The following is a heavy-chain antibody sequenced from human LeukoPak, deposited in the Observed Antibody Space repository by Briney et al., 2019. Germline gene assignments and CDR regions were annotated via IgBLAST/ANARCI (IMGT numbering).Heavy chain of an antibody. V-gene: IGHV1-46*01. D-gene: IGHD6-25*01. Sequence: EASVKVSCKASGYTFTTYYMHWMRQAPGQGPEWMGIINPRGGSTDYSQKFQGRITMTSDTSTSTVYMELSSLRSDDTAVYFCARVGSAAATADCWGQGTLVTVSS. CDR1: GYTFTTYY. J-gene: IGHJ4*02. CDR2: INPRGGST. CDR3: ARVGSAAATADC.